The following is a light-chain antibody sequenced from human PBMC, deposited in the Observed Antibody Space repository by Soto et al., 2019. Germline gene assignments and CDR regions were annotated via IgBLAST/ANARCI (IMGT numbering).Light chain of an antibody. CDR3: TSYRNSRVV. CDR2: DVT. J-gene: IGLJ3*02. V-gene: IGLV2-14*03. Sequence: QSAPTQPASMSGSPGQSITISRTGTSGDVGDYVSWYQQHPGKAPKVMIYDVTNRPSGVSDRFSGSKSGNTASLTISGLQAEDEADYYCTSYRNSRVVFGGGTKLTVL. CDR1: SGDVGDY.